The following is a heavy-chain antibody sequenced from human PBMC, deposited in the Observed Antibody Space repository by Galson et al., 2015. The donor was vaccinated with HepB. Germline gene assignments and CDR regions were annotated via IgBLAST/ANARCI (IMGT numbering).Heavy chain of an antibody. CDR1: GFTFSSYG. J-gene: IGHJ6*02. Sequence: SLRLSCAASGFTFSSYGMHWVRQAPGKGLEWVAVIWYDGSNKYYADSVKGRFTISRGNSKNTLYLQMNSLRAEDTAVYYCAKLRYFDWPSGYYYYGMDVWGQGTTVTVSS. CDR2: IWYDGSNK. V-gene: IGHV3-33*06. D-gene: IGHD3-9*01. CDR3: AKLRYFDWPSGYYYYGMDV.